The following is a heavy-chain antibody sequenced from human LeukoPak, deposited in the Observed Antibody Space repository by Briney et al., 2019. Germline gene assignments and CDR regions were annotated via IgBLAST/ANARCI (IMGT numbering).Heavy chain of an antibody. J-gene: IGHJ4*02. CDR3: ARLHYSDSSGYYSAFGY. CDR1: GDRFTSYW. V-gene: IGHV5-51*01. Sequence: GESLKISCKVSGDRFTSYWIGWVRQMPGKGLEWVGIIYPGDSDTTYSPSFQGQVTISADKSVSTAYLQWSSLKASDTAMYYCARLHYSDSSGYYSAFGYWGQGTLVTVSS. CDR2: IYPGDSDT. D-gene: IGHD3-22*01.